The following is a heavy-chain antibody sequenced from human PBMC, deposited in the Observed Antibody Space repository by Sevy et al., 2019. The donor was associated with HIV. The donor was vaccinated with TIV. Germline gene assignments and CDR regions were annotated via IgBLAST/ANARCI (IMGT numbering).Heavy chain of an antibody. CDR2: ISSSGSLI. Sequence: GGSLRLPCAASGFTFSSFEMNWVRQTPGKGLEWVSFISSSGSLIYYAYSVKGRFTISRDNAKSSLYLQMNSLRAEDTGVYYCTRDLPPSATTVAHFDYWGQGTLVTVSS. D-gene: IGHD4-17*01. CDR1: GFTFSSFE. J-gene: IGHJ4*02. V-gene: IGHV3-48*03. CDR3: TRDLPPSATTVAHFDY.